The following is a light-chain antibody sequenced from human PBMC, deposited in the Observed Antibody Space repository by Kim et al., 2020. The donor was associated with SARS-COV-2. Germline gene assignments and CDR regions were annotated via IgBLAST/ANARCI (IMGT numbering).Light chain of an antibody. CDR2: DKN. CDR3: SSRDSSGNQYV. Sequence: SSELTQDPAVSVALGQTVRITCQGDSLRSYYANWYQQKPGQAPVLVIYDKNNRPSGIPDRFSGSSSGNTASLTITGAQAEDEADYYCSSRDSSGNQYVFG. J-gene: IGLJ1*01. V-gene: IGLV3-19*01. CDR1: SLRSYY.